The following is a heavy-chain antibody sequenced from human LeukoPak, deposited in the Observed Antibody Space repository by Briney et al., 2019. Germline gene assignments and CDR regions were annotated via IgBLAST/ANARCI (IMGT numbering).Heavy chain of an antibody. D-gene: IGHD6-19*01. J-gene: IGHJ6*02. V-gene: IGHV1-3*01. CDR3: ARAHLIAVAGSYYYYYGMDV. Sequence: GASVKVSCKDSGYTFTSYAMHWVSQAPGQRLEWMGWINAGNGNTKYSQKFEGRVTITWHTSASTAYMALCSLRSEDTAVYYCARAHLIAVAGSYYYYYGMDVWGQGTTVTVSS. CDR2: INAGNGNT. CDR1: GYTFTSYA.